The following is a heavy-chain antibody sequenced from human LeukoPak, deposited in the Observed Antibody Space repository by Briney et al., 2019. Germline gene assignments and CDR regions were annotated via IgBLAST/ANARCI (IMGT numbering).Heavy chain of an antibody. J-gene: IGHJ4*02. CDR1: GFTFRSNG. CDR2: IWYDGRDA. D-gene: IGHD2/OR15-2a*01. V-gene: IGHV3-33*08. CDR3: ARYTTRHRFDV. Sequence: PGGSLRLLCAASGFTFRSNGMHGVRKAPGRGLEGVTYIWYDGRDADYADPVKGRFTISRDNSHTTLSLQMTSLRAEDTAVYYCARYTTRHRFDVWGQGTLDTVSS.